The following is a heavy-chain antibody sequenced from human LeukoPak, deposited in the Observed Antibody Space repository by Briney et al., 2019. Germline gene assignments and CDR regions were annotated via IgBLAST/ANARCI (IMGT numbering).Heavy chain of an antibody. CDR3: ARDPHPGRYFAWLLSALNWFDP. CDR2: INWNGGST. CDR1: GFTFDDYG. D-gene: IGHD3-9*01. J-gene: IGHJ5*02. Sequence: PGGSLRLSCAASGFTFDDYGMSWVRQAPGKGLEWVSGINWNGGSTGYADSVKGRFTISRDNAKNSLYPQMNSLRAEDTALYYCARDPHPGRYFAWLLSALNWFDPWGQGTLVTVSS. V-gene: IGHV3-20*04.